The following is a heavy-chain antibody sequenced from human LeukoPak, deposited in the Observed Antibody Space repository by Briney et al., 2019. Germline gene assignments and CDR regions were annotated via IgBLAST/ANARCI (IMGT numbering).Heavy chain of an antibody. J-gene: IGHJ4*02. CDR2: IYTSGST. CDR3: ASHSYGPKTHDY. D-gene: IGHD5-18*01. Sequence: SETLSLTCTVSGGSISSYYWSWIRQPAGKGLEWIGRIYTSGSTNYNPSLKSRVTISVDTSKNQFSLKLSSVTAADTAVYYCASHSYGPKTHDYWGQGTLVTVSS. CDR1: GGSISSYY. V-gene: IGHV4-4*07.